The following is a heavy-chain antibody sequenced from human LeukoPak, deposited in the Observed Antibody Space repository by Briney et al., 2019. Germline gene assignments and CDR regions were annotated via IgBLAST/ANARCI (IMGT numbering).Heavy chain of an antibody. V-gene: IGHV3-74*01. Sequence: GGSLRLSCAASGFSFSSYWMHWVRQAPGRGLVWVSRIKSDGSSTSYADSVKGLFTISRDNAKNTLYPQMNSLRAEDTAVYYCTRSDWFDPWGQGTLVTVSS. J-gene: IGHJ5*02. CDR1: GFSFSSYW. CDR2: IKSDGSST. CDR3: TRSDWFDP.